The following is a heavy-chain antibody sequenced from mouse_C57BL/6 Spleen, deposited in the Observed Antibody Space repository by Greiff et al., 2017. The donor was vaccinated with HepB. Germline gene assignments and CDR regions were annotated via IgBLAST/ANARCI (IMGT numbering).Heavy chain of an antibody. CDR1: GFNIKDDH. V-gene: IGHV14-4*01. D-gene: IGHD1-1*01. J-gene: IGHJ2*01. Sequence: EVQLQQSGAELVRPGASVKLSCTASGFNIKDDHMHWVKQRPEQGLEWIGWIDPENGDTEYASNFQGKATITADPSSNPAYLQRSSLTSEDTAVYYCTTPSTTGVDGGYWGQGTTLTVSS. CDR3: TTPSTTGVDGGY. CDR2: IDPENGDT.